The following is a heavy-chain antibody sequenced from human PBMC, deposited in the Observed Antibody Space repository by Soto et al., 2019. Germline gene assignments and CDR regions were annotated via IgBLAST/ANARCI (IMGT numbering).Heavy chain of an antibody. V-gene: IGHV3-30-3*01. Sequence: QVQLVESGGGVVQPGRSLRLSCAASGFTFSSYAMHWVRQAPGKGLEWVAVISYVGSNKYYADSVKGRFTISRDNSKNTLYLQMNSLRAEDTAVYYCARGYGGNSPYFDYWGQGTLVTVSS. CDR2: ISYVGSNK. D-gene: IGHD4-17*01. CDR3: ARGYGGNSPYFDY. CDR1: GFTFSSYA. J-gene: IGHJ4*02.